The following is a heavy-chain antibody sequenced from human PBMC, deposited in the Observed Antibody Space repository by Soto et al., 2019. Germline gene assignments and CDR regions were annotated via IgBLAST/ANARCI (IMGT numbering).Heavy chain of an antibody. D-gene: IGHD6-13*01. V-gene: IGHV3-15*07. Sequence: GGSLRLSCAASGLSINKTWMKVVREAGGKGVEWGGRMKSNSDGSTTEYAAPVKCRFTISSNDSKNTLYLQMNSLKPEATAVYFCTSDGAQIAAAGTGGLCFDYWGQGTVVTVSS. CDR1: GLSINKTW. J-gene: IGHJ4*02. CDR2: MKSNSDGSTT. CDR3: TSDGAQIAAAGTGGLCFDY.